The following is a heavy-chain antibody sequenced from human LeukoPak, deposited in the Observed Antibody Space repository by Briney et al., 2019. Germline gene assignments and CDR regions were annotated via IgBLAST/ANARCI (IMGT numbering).Heavy chain of an antibody. CDR3: AGSGWFGELFVY. CDR2: INHSGST. V-gene: IGHV4-34*01. CDR1: GGSFSGYY. D-gene: IGHD3-10*01. Sequence: SETLSLTCAVYGGSFSGYYWSWIRQPPGKGLEWIGEINHSGSTNYNPSLKSRVTISVDTSKNQFSLKLSSVTAADTAVYYCAGSGWFGELFVYWGQGTLVTVSS. J-gene: IGHJ4*02.